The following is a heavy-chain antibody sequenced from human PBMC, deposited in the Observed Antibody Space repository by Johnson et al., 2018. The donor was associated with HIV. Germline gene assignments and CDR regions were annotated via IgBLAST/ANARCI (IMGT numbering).Heavy chain of an antibody. CDR1: GFTFSSYA. V-gene: IGHV3-23*04. CDR2: ISGSGGST. J-gene: IGHJ3*02. CDR3: AKEGHDVGSSSADDAFYI. D-gene: IGHD6-13*01. Sequence: VQLVESGGGLVQPGGSLRLSCAASGFTFSSYAISWVRQAPGKGLEWVSAISGSGGSTYYADSVKGRFTISRDNSKNTLYLQMNSLRAEDTDVYYFAKEGHDVGSSSADDAFYIWGQGTMVTVSS.